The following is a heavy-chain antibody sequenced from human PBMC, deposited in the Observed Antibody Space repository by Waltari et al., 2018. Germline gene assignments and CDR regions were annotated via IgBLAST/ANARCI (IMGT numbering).Heavy chain of an antibody. Sequence: VQLVQSGAEVKKPGSSVKVSCKASGGTFSRHFISWVRQMPGKGLEWMGLIYPDDSDTTISPSFEGQVTMSADKSTSTAFVHWRNLKASDTALYYCASGYYSRPMDYWGQGTLVTVSS. J-gene: IGHJ4*02. CDR3: ASGYYSRPMDY. CDR1: GGTFSRHF. CDR2: IYPDDSDT. V-gene: IGHV5-51*01. D-gene: IGHD1-26*01.